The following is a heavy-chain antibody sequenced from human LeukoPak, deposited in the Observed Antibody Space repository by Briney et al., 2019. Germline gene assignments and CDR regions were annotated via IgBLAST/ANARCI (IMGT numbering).Heavy chain of an antibody. D-gene: IGHD3-3*01. Sequence: SETLSLTCTVSGGSISSSYYYWGWIRQPPGKGLEWIGSIYSSGSTYYNPSLKSRVTISVDTSKNQFSLKLTSVTAADTAVYYCAGGRSFGVFRYWGQGTLVTVSS. J-gene: IGHJ4*02. CDR2: IYSSGST. V-gene: IGHV4-39*01. CDR1: GGSISSSYYY. CDR3: AGGRSFGVFRY.